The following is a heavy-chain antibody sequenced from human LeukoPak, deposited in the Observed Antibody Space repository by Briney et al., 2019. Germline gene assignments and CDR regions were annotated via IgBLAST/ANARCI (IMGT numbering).Heavy chain of an antibody. CDR3: ARDLKVLERRHYYYGMDV. J-gene: IGHJ6*02. V-gene: IGHV1-58*01. CDR2: IVVGSGNT. D-gene: IGHD1-1*01. Sequence: ASVKVSCKASGFTFTSSAVQWVRQARGQRLEWIGWIVVGSGNTNYAQKFQERVTITRDMSTSTAYMELSSLRSEDTAVYYCARDLKVLERRHYYYGMDVWGQGTTVTVSS. CDR1: GFTFTSSA.